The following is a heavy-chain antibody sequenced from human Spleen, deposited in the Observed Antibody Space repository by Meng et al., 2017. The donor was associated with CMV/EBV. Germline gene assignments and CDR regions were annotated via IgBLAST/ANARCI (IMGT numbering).Heavy chain of an antibody. CDR2: IYYTGST. D-gene: IGHD3-10*01. CDR1: GGSISSFY. J-gene: IGHJ4*02. Sequence: SETLSLTCSVSGGSISSFYWSWIRQPPGRGLEWIGYIYYTGSTNYNPSFKSRVTISVDTSKKQFSLNLTSVTAADTAVYYCARMGHCGDYCDYWGQGTQVTVSS. V-gene: IGHV4-59*01. CDR3: ARMGHCGDYCDY.